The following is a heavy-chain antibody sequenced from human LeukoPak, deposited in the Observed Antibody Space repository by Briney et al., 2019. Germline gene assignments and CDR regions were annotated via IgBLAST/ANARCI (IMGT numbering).Heavy chain of an antibody. J-gene: IGHJ3*02. Sequence: PSETLSLTCAVYGGSFSGYYWDWIRQPPGKGLEWIGTFYHGGSTYYNPSLKSRVTISVDTSKNQFSLKLSSVTAADTAVYYCATADSISAFDIWGQGTMVTVSS. CDR3: ATADSISAFDI. D-gene: IGHD3-22*01. V-gene: IGHV4-38-2*01. CDR1: GGSFSGYY. CDR2: FYHGGST.